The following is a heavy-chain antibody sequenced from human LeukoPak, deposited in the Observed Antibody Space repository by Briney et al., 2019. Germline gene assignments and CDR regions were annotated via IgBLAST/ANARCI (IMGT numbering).Heavy chain of an antibody. D-gene: IGHD3-16*02. J-gene: IGHJ4*02. CDR2: IYSGGST. CDR3: ARDRRTGRLGELSLDPCFDY. V-gene: IGHV3-53*01. Sequence: GGSLRLSCAASGFTVSSNYMSWVRQAPGKGLEWVSVIYSGGSTYYAESVKGRFTISRDNSKNTLYLQMNSLRAEDTAVYYCARDRRTGRLGELSLDPCFDYWGQGTLVTVSS. CDR1: GFTVSSNY.